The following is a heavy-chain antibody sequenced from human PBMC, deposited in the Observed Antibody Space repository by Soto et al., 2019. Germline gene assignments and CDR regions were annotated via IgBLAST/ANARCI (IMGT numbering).Heavy chain of an antibody. Sequence: LGESLKISCKGSGYSFTSYWISWVRQMPGKGLEWMGRIDPSDSYTNYSPSFQGHVTISADKSISTAYLQWSSLKASDTAMYYCAGLPHCSSTSCYGNYYYGMDVWGQGTTVTVSS. D-gene: IGHD2-2*01. CDR1: GYSFTSYW. CDR3: AGLPHCSSTSCYGNYYYGMDV. CDR2: IDPSDSYT. V-gene: IGHV5-10-1*01. J-gene: IGHJ6*02.